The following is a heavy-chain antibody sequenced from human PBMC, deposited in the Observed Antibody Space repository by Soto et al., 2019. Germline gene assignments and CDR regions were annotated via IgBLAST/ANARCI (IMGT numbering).Heavy chain of an antibody. CDR3: ARLGSSGWYQGSYFDY. CDR2: ILYSGST. CDR1: GGSITRNNHY. D-gene: IGHD6-19*01. Sequence: QLQLQESGPGLVKPSETLSLTCIVSGGSITRNNHYWGWIRQSPGKGLEWIVSILYSGSTNYNPSIKSRVTLAVETSKHQFSLKMSSVTAADTALYYCARLGSSGWYQGSYFDYWGQGTLVTVSS. V-gene: IGHV4-39*01. J-gene: IGHJ4*02.